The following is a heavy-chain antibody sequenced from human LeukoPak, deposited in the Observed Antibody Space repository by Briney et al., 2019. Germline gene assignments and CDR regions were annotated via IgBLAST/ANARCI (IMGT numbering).Heavy chain of an antibody. J-gene: IGHJ5*02. V-gene: IGHV1-8*01. CDR2: MHPNSGDT. Sequence: ASVKVSCKTSGYTFSTYEISWVRQAAGRGLEWMGWMHPNSGDTDYAQKFQGRVIMTRDTSINTVYMELSSLRSEDTAVYYCTRGPRNDPWGQGTLVTVSS. CDR3: TRGPRNDP. CDR1: GYTFSTYE. D-gene: IGHD1-14*01.